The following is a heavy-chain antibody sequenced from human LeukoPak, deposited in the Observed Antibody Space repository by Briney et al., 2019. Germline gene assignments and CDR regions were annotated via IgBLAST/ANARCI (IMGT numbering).Heavy chain of an antibody. D-gene: IGHD3-10*01. CDR2: IYHSGST. V-gene: IGHV4-38-2*02. J-gene: IGHJ4*02. Sequence: SETLSLTCTVSGYSISSGYYWGWIRQPPGKGLEWIGSIYHSGSTYYNPSLKSRVTISVDTYKNQFSLKLNSVTAADTAVYYCARHVSSMVRGLMYFDYWGQGTLVTVSS. CDR3: ARHVSSMVRGLMYFDY. CDR1: GYSISSGYY.